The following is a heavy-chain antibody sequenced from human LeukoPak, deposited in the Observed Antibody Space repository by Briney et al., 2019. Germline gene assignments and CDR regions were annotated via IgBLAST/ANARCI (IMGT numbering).Heavy chain of an antibody. J-gene: IGHJ4*02. D-gene: IGHD3-10*01. CDR2: IYYSGSI. V-gene: IGHV4-39*07. CDR1: GGSISTYY. CDR3: ARDSREYGSGTYLFDY. Sequence: SETLSLTCTVSGGSISTYYWGWIREPPGQGLEWIGSIYYSGSIYYSPSLKSRVTISVDTSKNQFSLRLSSVTAADTAVYYCARDSREYGSGTYLFDYWGQGTLVTVSS.